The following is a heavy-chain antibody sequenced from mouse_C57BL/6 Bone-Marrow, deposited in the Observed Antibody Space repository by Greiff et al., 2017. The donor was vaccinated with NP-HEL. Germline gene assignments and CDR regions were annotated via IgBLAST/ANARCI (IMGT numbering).Heavy chain of an antibody. CDR3: AREGRYFDY. Sequence: VQLQQPGAELVMPGASVKLSCKASGYTFTSYWMHWVKQRPGQGLEWIGEIDPSDSYTNYNPTFKGKSTLTVDKSSSTAYMQLSSLTSGDPAVYYCAREGRYFDYWGQGTTLTVSS. CDR2: IDPSDSYT. V-gene: IGHV1-69*01. D-gene: IGHD3-3*01. CDR1: GYTFTSYW. J-gene: IGHJ2*01.